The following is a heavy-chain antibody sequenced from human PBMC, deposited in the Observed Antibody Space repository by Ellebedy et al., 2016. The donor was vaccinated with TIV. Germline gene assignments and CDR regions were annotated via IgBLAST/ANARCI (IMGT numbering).Heavy chain of an antibody. CDR2: ISSSSSTI. CDR3: ARDGFYDFWSGPNWFDP. J-gene: IGHJ5*02. Sequence: GESLKIPXAASGFTFSSYSMNWVRQAPGKGLEWVSYISSSSSTIYYADSVKGRFTISRDNAKNSLYLQMNSLRDEDTAVYYCARDGFYDFWSGPNWFDPWGQGTLVTVSS. D-gene: IGHD3-3*01. CDR1: GFTFSSYS. V-gene: IGHV3-48*02.